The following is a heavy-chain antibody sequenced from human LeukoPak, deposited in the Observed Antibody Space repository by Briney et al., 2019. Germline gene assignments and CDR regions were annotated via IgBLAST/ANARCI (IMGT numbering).Heavy chain of an antibody. D-gene: IGHD5-24*01. CDR2: ISGSGGST. Sequence: GGSLRLSCAASGFTFSSYAMSWVRQAPGKGLEWVSAISGSGGSTYYADSVKGRFTISRDNAKNSLYLQMNSLRAEDTALYYCAKEVEMATIGATTQYYFDYWGQGTLVAVSS. V-gene: IGHV3-23*01. CDR3: AKEVEMATIGATTQYYFDY. CDR1: GFTFSSYA. J-gene: IGHJ4*02.